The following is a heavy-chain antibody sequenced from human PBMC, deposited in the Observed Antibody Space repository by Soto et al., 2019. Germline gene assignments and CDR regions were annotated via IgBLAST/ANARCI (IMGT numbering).Heavy chain of an antibody. CDR3: ARGVPDFDY. J-gene: IGHJ4*02. CDR2: ISSSSSYT. CDR1: GFTFSDYY. Sequence: RLCIGASGFTFSDYYVSWIRQAPGKGLEWVSYISSSSSYTNYADSVKGRSTISRDNAKNSLYLQMNSLRAEDTAVYYCARGVPDFDYWGQGTLVTVPS. D-gene: IGHD3-10*01. V-gene: IGHV3-11*06.